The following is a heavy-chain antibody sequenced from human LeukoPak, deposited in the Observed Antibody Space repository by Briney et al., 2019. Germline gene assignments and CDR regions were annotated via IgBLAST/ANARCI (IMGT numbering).Heavy chain of an antibody. CDR1: GFXFSSYA. V-gene: IGHV3-23*01. J-gene: IGHJ4*01. CDR3: AKGSHGYSSSSADY. CDR2: ISGSGVNT. D-gene: IGHD6-6*01. Sequence: PGGSLRLSCAASGFXFSSYAMNWVRQAPGKGLEWVSVISGSGVNTYYADSVKGRFTISRDNSKNTLYLQMNSLRVDDTAVYSCAKGSHGYSSSSADYWGQGTLVTVSS.